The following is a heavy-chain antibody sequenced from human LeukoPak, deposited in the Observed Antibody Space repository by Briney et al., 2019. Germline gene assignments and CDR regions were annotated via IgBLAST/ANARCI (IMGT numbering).Heavy chain of an antibody. D-gene: IGHD3-22*01. V-gene: IGHV3-23*01. CDR3: AKDLPLSSGYYYFDY. CDR2: ISGSGGST. J-gene: IGHJ4*02. CDR1: GFTLSSYA. Sequence: GGSLRLSRAPSGFTLSSYAMSCVRQAPGKGLEWVSAISGSGGSTYYADSVKGRFTIFRENSKNTLYLQMNSLRAEDTAVYYCAKDLPLSSGYYYFDYWGQGTLVTVSS.